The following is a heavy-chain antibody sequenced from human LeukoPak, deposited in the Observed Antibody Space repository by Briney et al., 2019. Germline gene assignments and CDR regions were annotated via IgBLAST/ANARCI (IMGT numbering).Heavy chain of an antibody. CDR3: ARDDYSGPSGY. D-gene: IGHD4-11*01. V-gene: IGHV3-66*01. CDR2: IYSGGSI. J-gene: IGHJ4*02. Sequence: GGSLRLSCAASGFNVGNNYMSWVRQAPGKGLEWVSVIYSGGSIYYADAVKGRFTISRDSSRNTLYLQMNSLRAEDTAVYYCARDDYSGPSGYWGQGTLVTVSS. CDR1: GFNVGNNY.